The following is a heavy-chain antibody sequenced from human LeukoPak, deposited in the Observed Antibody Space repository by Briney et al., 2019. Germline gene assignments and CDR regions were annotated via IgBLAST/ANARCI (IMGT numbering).Heavy chain of an antibody. V-gene: IGHV4-34*01. CDR1: GGSFSGFY. CDR2: INDSGST. D-gene: IGHD3-3*01. CDR3: ASGYDFWSGYRAFDY. Sequence: SETLSLTCAVYGGSFSGFYWSWIRQSPTKGLEWIGEINDSGSTNYNPFLKSRVTMSVDTSKNQFSLKLSSVTAADTAVYYCASGYDFWSGYRAFDYWGQGTLVTVSS. J-gene: IGHJ4*02.